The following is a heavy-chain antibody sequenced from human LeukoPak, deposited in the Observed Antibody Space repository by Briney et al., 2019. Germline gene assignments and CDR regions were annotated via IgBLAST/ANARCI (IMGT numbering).Heavy chain of an antibody. V-gene: IGHV4-39*07. Sequence: SETLPLTCTVSGGSISSSDYYWGWIRQPPGRGLEWIGEINHSGSTNYNPSLKSRVTISVDTSKNQFSLKLSSVTAADTAVYYCARWEDAFDIWGQGTMVTVSS. J-gene: IGHJ3*02. CDR2: INHSGST. CDR1: GGSISSSDYY. D-gene: IGHD1-26*01. CDR3: ARWEDAFDI.